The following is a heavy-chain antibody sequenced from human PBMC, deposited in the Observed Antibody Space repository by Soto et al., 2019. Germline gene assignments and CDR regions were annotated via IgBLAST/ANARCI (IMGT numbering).Heavy chain of an antibody. CDR2: ISGSGGST. CDR3: AEGGVGATNCDN. V-gene: IGHV3-23*01. J-gene: IGHJ4*02. Sequence: EVQLLESGGGLVQPGGSLRLSCAASGFTFSSYAMSWVRQAPGKGLEWVSAISGSGGSTYYADSVKGRFTISRDNSKDTLNRQMNSMRAEDTAVYYCAEGGVGATNCDNVGKGTLVILSS. D-gene: IGHD1-26*01. CDR1: GFTFSSYA.